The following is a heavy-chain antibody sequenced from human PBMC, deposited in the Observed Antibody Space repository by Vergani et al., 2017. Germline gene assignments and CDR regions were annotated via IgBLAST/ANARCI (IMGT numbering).Heavy chain of an antibody. Sequence: EVQLLESGGGLVQPGGSLRLSCAASGFTFSTYAMTWVRQAPGKGLEWVSTISSDGGSTYYADSVKGRFTISRDNPKNTLSLQMNSLAAEDTAIYYCARVGRLYYYDSSGYYFYGMDVWGQGTTVTVSS. D-gene: IGHD3-22*01. CDR1: GFTFSTYA. CDR3: ARVGRLYYYDSSGYYFYGMDV. J-gene: IGHJ6*02. V-gene: IGHV3-23*01. CDR2: ISSDGGST.